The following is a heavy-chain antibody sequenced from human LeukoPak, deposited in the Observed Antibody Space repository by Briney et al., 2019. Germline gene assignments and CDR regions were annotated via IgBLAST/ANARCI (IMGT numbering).Heavy chain of an antibody. CDR3: AKTSTVVKYYFDY. D-gene: IGHD4-17*01. V-gene: IGHV3-9*01. CDR2: ISWNSGSI. CDR1: GFTFDDYA. Sequence: GGSLRLSCAASGFTFDDYAVHWVRPPPGKGREWVAGISWNSGSIGYADSVKGRFTITRDNAKNSLYVQMSSLRAEDTAVYYCAKTSTVVKYYFDYWGQGTLVTVSS. J-gene: IGHJ4*02.